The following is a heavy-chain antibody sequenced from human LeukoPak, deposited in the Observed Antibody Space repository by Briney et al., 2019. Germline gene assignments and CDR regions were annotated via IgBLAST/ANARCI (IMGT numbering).Heavy chain of an antibody. CDR1: GFTFSSYA. Sequence: GGSLRLSCAASGFTFSSYAMTWVRQAPGKGLEWVSTISGSGDSTYFADSVKGRFTISRDNSKNTLYLQMNSLRAEDTAVYYCARAKRNGFDIWGQGTMISVSS. CDR2: ISGSGDST. J-gene: IGHJ3*02. CDR3: ARAKRNGFDI. V-gene: IGHV3-23*01.